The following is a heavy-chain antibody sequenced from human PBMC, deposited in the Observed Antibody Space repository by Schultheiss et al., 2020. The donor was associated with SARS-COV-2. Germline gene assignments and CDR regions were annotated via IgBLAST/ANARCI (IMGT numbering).Heavy chain of an antibody. V-gene: IGHV4-59*12. J-gene: IGHJ4*02. CDR2: IYYSGST. D-gene: IGHD6-19*01. CDR1: GGSISSYY. Sequence: SQTLSLTCTVSGGSISSYYWSWIRQPPGKGLEWIGYIYYSGSTNYNPSLKSRVTISVDTSKNQFSLKLSSVTAADTAVYYCATAVAGYYYFDYWGQGTLVTVSS. CDR3: ATAVAGYYYFDY.